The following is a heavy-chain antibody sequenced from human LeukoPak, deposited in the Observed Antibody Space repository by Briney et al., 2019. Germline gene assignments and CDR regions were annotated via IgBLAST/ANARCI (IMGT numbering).Heavy chain of an antibody. V-gene: IGHV4-34*01. D-gene: IGHD2-15*01. CDR3: ARELCSGGSCYWTDDY. CDR1: GGSFSGYY. J-gene: IGHJ4*02. Sequence: SETLSLTCAVYGGSFSGYYWSWIRHPPGKGLEWIGEINHSGSTNYNPSLKSRVTISVDTSKNQFSLKLSSVTAADTAVYYCARELCSGGSCYWTDDYWGQGTLVTVSS. CDR2: INHSGST.